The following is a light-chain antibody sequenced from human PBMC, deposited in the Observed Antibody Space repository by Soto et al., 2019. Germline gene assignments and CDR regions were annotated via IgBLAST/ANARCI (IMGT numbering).Light chain of an antibody. CDR1: QGIRNE. CDR3: LQHNSYPWT. Sequence: DIQMTQSPSSLSASVGDRVTITCRASQGIRNELGWYQQKPGKAPKRLIYAASSLQSWVPSRFSGSGSGTEFTLTITSLQPEDFATYYCLQHNSYPWTFDQGTKVEIK. J-gene: IGKJ1*01. CDR2: AAS. V-gene: IGKV1-17*01.